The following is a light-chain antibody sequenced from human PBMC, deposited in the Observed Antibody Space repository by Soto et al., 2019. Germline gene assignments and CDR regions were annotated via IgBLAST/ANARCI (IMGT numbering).Light chain of an antibody. CDR3: QQYGSSPRT. Sequence: ELVFTQSPGTLSLSPGERATLSCTPSQSVSSSYLAWYQQKPGQAPRLLIYGASSRATGIPDRFSGSGSGTDFTLTISRLEPEDFAVYYCQQYGSSPRTFGQGTKVDIK. CDR2: GAS. CDR1: QSVSSSY. J-gene: IGKJ1*01. V-gene: IGKV3-20*01.